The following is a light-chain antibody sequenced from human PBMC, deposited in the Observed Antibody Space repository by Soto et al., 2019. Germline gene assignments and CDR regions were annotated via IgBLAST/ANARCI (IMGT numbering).Light chain of an antibody. J-gene: IGKJ1*01. CDR1: QSVSSA. V-gene: IGKV3-15*01. CDR3: QQYNKWPRT. CDR2: DAS. Sequence: ETVMTQSPATLSVSPGERATLSCRASQSVSSALAWYQQKPGLPPRLLIYDASTRATGIPARFSGSGSGTDFTLTISSLQSQDCAVYYCQQYNKWPRTFGQGTKVDIK.